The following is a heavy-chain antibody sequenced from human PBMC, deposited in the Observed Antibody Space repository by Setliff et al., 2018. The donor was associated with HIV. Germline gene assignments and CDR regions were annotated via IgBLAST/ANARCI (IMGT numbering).Heavy chain of an antibody. CDR3: ARGLGQQLGRFWYFDL. CDR1: GGSFSGYY. Sequence: SETLSLTCAVYGGSFSGYYWSWIRQPPGKGLEWIGEINHSGSTNYNPSLKSRVTISVDTSKDQFYLKLSSVTAADTAVYYCARGLGQQLGRFWYFDLWGRGTLVTVSS. CDR2: INHSGST. J-gene: IGHJ2*01. D-gene: IGHD6-13*01. V-gene: IGHV4-34*01.